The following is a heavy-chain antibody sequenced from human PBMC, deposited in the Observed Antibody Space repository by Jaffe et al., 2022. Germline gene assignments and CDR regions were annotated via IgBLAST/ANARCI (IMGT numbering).Heavy chain of an antibody. J-gene: IGHJ6*03. V-gene: IGHV1-69*01. Sequence: QVQLVQSGAEVKKPGSSVKVSCKASGGTFSSYAISWVRQAPGQGLEWMGGIIPIFGTANYAQKFQGRVTITADESTSTAYMELSSLRSEDTAVYYCAREEALYYDFWSGPHRYMDVWGKGTTVTVSS. CDR2: IIPIFGTA. D-gene: IGHD3-3*01. CDR3: AREEALYYDFWSGPHRYMDV. CDR1: GGTFSSYA.